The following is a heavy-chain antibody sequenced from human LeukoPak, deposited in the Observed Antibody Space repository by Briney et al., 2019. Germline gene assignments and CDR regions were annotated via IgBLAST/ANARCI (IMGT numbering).Heavy chain of an antibody. V-gene: IGHV3-33*08. D-gene: IGHD3-10*01. CDR1: GFTFSSYG. Sequence: GRSLRLSCAASGFTFSSYGMHWVRQAPGKGLEWMAFIRSDGSNKYYADSVKGRFTISRDNSKNTLYLQMNSLRAEDTAVYYCARNKYYYGLGNYGVPNWFDPWGQGTLVTVSS. CDR3: ARNKYYYGLGNYGVPNWFDP. J-gene: IGHJ5*02. CDR2: IRSDGSNK.